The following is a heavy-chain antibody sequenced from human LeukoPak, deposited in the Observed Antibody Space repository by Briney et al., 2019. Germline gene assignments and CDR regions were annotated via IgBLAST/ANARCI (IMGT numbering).Heavy chain of an antibody. Sequence: GGSLRLSCAASGFTFSYYGMHWVRQAPGKGLEWVAVLWSDGSKTYYADSVKGRFTISRDTSKNPLYLQMNSLRAEDTAVYYCARDQWPKYFDHWGQGTLVTVSS. J-gene: IGHJ4*02. V-gene: IGHV3-33*01. CDR1: GFTFSYYG. CDR3: ARDQWPKYFDH. CDR2: LWSDGSKT. D-gene: IGHD6-19*01.